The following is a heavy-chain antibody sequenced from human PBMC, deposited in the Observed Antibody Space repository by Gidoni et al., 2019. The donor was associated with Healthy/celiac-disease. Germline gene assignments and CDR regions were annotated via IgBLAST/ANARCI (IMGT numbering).Heavy chain of an antibody. D-gene: IGHD7-27*01. CDR3: ARSPRAWGFDY. V-gene: IGHV3-64*01. Sequence: EVQLVESGGGLVQPGGSLSLSCAASGFTFSSYAMHWVRQAPGKGLEYVSAISSNGGSTYYANSVKGRFTISRDNSKNTLYLQMGSLRAEDMAVYYCARSPRAWGFDYWGQGTLVTVSS. J-gene: IGHJ4*02. CDR1: GFTFSSYA. CDR2: ISSNGGST.